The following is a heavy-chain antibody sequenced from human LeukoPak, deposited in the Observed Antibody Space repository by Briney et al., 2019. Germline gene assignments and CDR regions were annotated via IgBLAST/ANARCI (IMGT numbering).Heavy chain of an antibody. D-gene: IGHD6-19*01. V-gene: IGHV4-59*08. Sequence: ETLSLTCTASGGSISSYYWTWLRQPPGKGLEWIGYIYYSGSTNYNPSLKSRVTISVDTSKNQFSLKLSSLTAAVTAVYYCARRRAVPGFYYFDYWGQGTLVTVSS. CDR1: GGSISSYY. CDR3: ARRRAVPGFYYFDY. J-gene: IGHJ4*02. CDR2: IYYSGST.